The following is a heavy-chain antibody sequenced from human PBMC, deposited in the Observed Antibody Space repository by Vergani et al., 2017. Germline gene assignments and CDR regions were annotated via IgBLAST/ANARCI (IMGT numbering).Heavy chain of an antibody. J-gene: IGHJ6*02. D-gene: IGHD3-3*01. Sequence: QVQLVQSGAEVKKPGASVKVSCKASGYTFTSYGISWVRQAPGQGLEWMGWISAYNGNTNYAQKLQGRVTMTTDTSTSTAYMELRSLRSDDTAVYYCARDKGDFWSDYYIYYYYGMDVWGQGTTVTVSS. CDR2: ISAYNGNT. CDR3: ARDKGDFWSDYYIYYYYGMDV. V-gene: IGHV1-18*01. CDR1: GYTFTSYG.